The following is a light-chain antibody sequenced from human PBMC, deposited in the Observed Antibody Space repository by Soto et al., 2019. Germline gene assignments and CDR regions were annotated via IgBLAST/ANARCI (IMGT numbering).Light chain of an antibody. CDR3: VLYMGSGIWV. CDR2: STN. J-gene: IGLJ3*02. V-gene: IGLV8-61*01. CDR1: SGSVSTSYY. Sequence: QTVVTQEPSFSVSPGGTVTLTCGLSSGSVSTSYYPSWYQQTPGQAPRTLISSTNTRSSGVPDRFSGSILGNKAALTITGALADDESDYYCVLYMGSGIWVFGGGTKLTVL.